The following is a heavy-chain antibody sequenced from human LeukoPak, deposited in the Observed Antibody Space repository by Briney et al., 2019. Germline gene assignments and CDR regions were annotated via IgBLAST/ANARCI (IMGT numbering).Heavy chain of an antibody. CDR3: ARFYSGYGNYYYYMDV. Sequence: ASVKVSCKASGYTFTYYGLNWVRQAPGQGLEWMGWINPNSGGTNYAQKFQGRVTMTRDTSISTAYMELSRLRSDDTALYYCARFYSGYGNYYYYMDVWGKGTTVTVSS. CDR1: GYTFTYYG. D-gene: IGHD5-12*01. V-gene: IGHV1-2*02. CDR2: INPNSGGT. J-gene: IGHJ6*03.